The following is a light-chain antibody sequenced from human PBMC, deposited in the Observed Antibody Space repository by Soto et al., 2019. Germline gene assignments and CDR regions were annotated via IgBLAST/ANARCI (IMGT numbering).Light chain of an antibody. V-gene: IGLV1-44*01. CDR1: SSNIGSNT. CDR2: SNN. J-gene: IGLJ2*01. Sequence: QPVLTQPPSASGTPGQRVTISCSGSSSNIGSNTVNWYQQLPGTAPKLLIYSNNQRPSGVPDRFSGSKSGTSSSLAISGLQSEEEADYYCAAWDDSLNGPYVVFGGGTKVTVL. CDR3: AAWDDSLNGPYVV.